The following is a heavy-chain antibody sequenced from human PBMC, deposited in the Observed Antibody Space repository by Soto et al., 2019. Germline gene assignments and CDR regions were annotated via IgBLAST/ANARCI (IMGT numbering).Heavy chain of an antibody. CDR3: ARDGANYDFWSGYYSYYYGMDV. D-gene: IGHD3-3*01. CDR1: GFTFSSYA. V-gene: IGHV3-30-3*01. CDR2: ISYDGSNK. J-gene: IGHJ6*02. Sequence: QVQLVESGGGVVQPGRSLRLSCAASGFTFSSYAMHWVRQAPGKGLEWVAVISYDGSNKYYADSVKGRFTISRDNSKNTLYLQMNSLRAEDTAVYYCARDGANYDFWSGYYSYYYGMDVWGQGTTVTVSS.